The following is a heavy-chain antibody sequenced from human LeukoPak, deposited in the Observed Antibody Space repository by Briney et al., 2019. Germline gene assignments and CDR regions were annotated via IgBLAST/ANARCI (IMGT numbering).Heavy chain of an antibody. Sequence: SETLSLTCAAYGGSFSGYYWSWIRQPPGKGLEWIGEINHSGSTKYNASLESRGTMSVETSKNQFTLKLNSVTAADTAVYYCAKVYSSSSRDAFDVWGPGTMVTVSS. D-gene: IGHD6-6*01. CDR2: INHSGST. CDR1: GGSFSGYY. J-gene: IGHJ3*01. V-gene: IGHV4-34*01. CDR3: AKVYSSSSRDAFDV.